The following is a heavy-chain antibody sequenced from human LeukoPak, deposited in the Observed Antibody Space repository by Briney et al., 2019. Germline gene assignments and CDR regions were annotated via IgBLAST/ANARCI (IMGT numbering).Heavy chain of an antibody. D-gene: IGHD6-13*01. CDR1: GYSISSGYY. CDR3: ARVTSSSWFEGYFDY. Sequence: SETLSLTCTVSGYSISSGYYWGWIRQPPGKGLEWIGNIYHGGSTYYNPSLKSRVTVSGDTSKNQFSLNLSSVTAADTAVYYCARVTSSSWFEGYFDYWGQGTLVTVSS. CDR2: IYHGGST. J-gene: IGHJ4*02. V-gene: IGHV4-38-2*02.